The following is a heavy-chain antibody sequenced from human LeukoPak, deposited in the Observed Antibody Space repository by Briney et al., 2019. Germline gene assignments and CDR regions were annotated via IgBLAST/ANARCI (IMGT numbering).Heavy chain of an antibody. Sequence: ASVKVSCKVSGYTLTELSMHWVRQAPGKGLEGMGGFDPEDGETIYAQKFQGRVTMTEDTSTDTAYMELSSLRPEDTAVYYCATVYWQQLVPYYFDYWGQGTLVTVSS. CDR2: FDPEDGET. V-gene: IGHV1-24*01. CDR1: GYTLTELS. D-gene: IGHD6-13*01. J-gene: IGHJ4*02. CDR3: ATVYWQQLVPYYFDY.